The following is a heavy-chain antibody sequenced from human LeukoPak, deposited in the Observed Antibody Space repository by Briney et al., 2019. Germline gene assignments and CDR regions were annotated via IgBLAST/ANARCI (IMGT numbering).Heavy chain of an antibody. CDR1: GFTFSSYW. J-gene: IGHJ4*02. CDR3: AKGSAVAGTFDY. Sequence: PGGSLRLSCAASGFTFSSYWMSWVRQAPGKGLEWVSGISWSSGTICYADSVKGRFTISRDNAKNSLYLQMNSLRAEDMALYYCAKGSAVAGTFDYWGQGTLVTVSS. V-gene: IGHV3-9*03. D-gene: IGHD6-19*01. CDR2: ISWSSGTI.